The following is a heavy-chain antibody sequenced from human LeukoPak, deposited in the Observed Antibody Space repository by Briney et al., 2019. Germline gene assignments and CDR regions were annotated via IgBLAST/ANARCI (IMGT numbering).Heavy chain of an antibody. CDR1: GGSISSYY. Sequence: PSETLSLTCTVSGGSISSYYWSWIRQPPGKGLEWIGYIYYSGSTYYNPSLKSRVTISVDTSKNQFSLKLSSVTAADTAVYYCARFFPGYSSFFDYWGQGTLVTVSS. CDR3: ARFFPGYSSFFDY. J-gene: IGHJ4*02. CDR2: IYYSGST. V-gene: IGHV4-59*08. D-gene: IGHD6-13*01.